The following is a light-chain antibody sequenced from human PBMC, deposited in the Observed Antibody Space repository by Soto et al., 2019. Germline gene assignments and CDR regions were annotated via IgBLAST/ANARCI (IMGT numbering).Light chain of an antibody. J-gene: IGKJ1*01. V-gene: IGKV3-20*01. CDR3: QQYGSSPWT. CDR2: GAS. Sequence: EIVLTQSPGTLSLSPGERATLSCRASQSVSSSYLAWYQQKPGQAPRLLIYGASSRATGIPDRFSGSGSGTDFPLPISRLEPEDFAVYYCQQYGSSPWTFRQGTKVEIK. CDR1: QSVSSSY.